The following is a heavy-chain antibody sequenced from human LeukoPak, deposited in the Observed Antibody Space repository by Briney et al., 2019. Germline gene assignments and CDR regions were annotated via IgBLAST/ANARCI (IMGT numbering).Heavy chain of an antibody. Sequence: PGGSLRLFCAASGFTFSSYSMNWVRQAPGKRLEWVSSISSSSSYIYYADSVKGRFTIARDNAKNSLYLQSNSLRTQETDVHYCNTYYYDSSGYYYDYWGQGTLVTVSS. J-gene: IGHJ4*02. CDR1: GFTFSSYS. D-gene: IGHD3-22*01. CDR2: ISSSSSYI. CDR3: NTYYYDSSGYYYDY. V-gene: IGHV3-21*01.